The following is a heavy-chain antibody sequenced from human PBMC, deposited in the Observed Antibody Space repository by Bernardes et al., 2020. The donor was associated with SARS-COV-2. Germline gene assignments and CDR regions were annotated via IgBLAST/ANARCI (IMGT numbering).Heavy chain of an antibody. J-gene: IGHJ4*02. CDR2: IKQDGSEK. V-gene: IGHV3-7*01. CDR1: GFTFSSYW. CDR3: ARDDPHDFWSGYCDY. Sequence: GGSLRLSCAASGFTFSSYWMSWVRQAPGKGLEWVANIKQDGSEKYYVDSVKGRFTISRDNAKNSLYLQMNSLRAEDTAVYYCARDDPHDFWSGYCDYWGQGTLVTVSS. D-gene: IGHD3-3*01.